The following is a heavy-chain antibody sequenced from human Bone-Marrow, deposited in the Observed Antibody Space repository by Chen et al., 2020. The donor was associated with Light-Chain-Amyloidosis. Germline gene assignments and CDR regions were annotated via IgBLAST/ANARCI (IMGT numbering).Heavy chain of an antibody. V-gene: IGHV3-33*01. CDR2: IWYDGSNK. D-gene: IGHD2-8*01. CDR1: GFTFSSYG. J-gene: IGHJ4*02. Sequence: QVQLVESGGGVVQPGRSLRLSFAASGFTFSSYGMHWVRQAPGKGLEWVGLIWYDGSNKYYADSVKGRFTISRDNSKNTLYLQMNSLRAEDTAVYYCARGQGVYFFDYWGQGTLVTVSS. CDR3: ARGQGVYFFDY.